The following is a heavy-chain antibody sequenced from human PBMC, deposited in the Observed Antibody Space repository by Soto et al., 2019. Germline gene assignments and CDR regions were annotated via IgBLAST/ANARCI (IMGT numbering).Heavy chain of an antibody. CDR3: AREIPPSYYYDSSGYYARRYGMDV. D-gene: IGHD3-22*01. CDR1: GFIFTSYS. V-gene: IGHV3-48*02. J-gene: IGHJ6*02. Sequence: GGSLRLSCAASGFIFTSYSMVWVRQAPGKGLEWVSSISSRSDSIYYADSVKGRFTISRDNAKNSLYLQMNSLRDEDTAVYYCAREIPPSYYYDSSGYYARRYGMDVWGQGTTVTVSS. CDR2: ISSRSDSI.